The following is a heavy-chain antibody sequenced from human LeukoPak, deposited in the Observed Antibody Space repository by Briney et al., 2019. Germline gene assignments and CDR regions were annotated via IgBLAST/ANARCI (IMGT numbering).Heavy chain of an antibody. V-gene: IGHV4-59*01. CDR2: IYYSGNT. CDR1: GGSISSYY. CDR3: ARGYSNYYFDY. Sequence: SETLSLPCTVSGGSISSYYWSWIRQPPGKGLEWIGYIYYSGNTNYNSSLESRVTISVDTSKNQFSLRLNSVTAADTAVYYCARGYSNYYFDYWGQGTLVTVSS. J-gene: IGHJ4*02. D-gene: IGHD4-11*01.